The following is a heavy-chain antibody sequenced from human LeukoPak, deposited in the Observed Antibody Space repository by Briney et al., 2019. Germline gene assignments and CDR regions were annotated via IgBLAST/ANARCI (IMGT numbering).Heavy chain of an antibody. CDR1: GGSISSSSYY. Sequence: SETLSLTCTVSGGSISSSSYYWGWIRQPPGKGLEWIGSIYYSGSTYYNPSLKSRVTISVDTSKNQFSLKLSSVTAADTAVYYCASYQLGQIDYWGQGTLVTVSS. CDR2: IYYSGST. V-gene: IGHV4-39*01. CDR3: ASYQLGQIDY. D-gene: IGHD2-2*01. J-gene: IGHJ4*02.